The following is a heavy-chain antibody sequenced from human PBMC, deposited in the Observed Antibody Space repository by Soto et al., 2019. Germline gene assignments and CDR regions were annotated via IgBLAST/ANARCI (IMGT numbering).Heavy chain of an antibody. CDR3: ARGDNWNRPYYFDY. CDR2: IWYDGSNK. CDR1: GFTFSSYG. V-gene: IGHV3-33*01. J-gene: IGHJ4*02. Sequence: AGGSLRLSCAASGFTFSSYGMHWVRQAPGKGLEWVAVIWYDGSNKYYADSVKGRFTISRDNSKNTLYLQMNSLRAEDTAVYYCARGDNWNRPYYFDYWGQGTLVTVSS. D-gene: IGHD1-20*01.